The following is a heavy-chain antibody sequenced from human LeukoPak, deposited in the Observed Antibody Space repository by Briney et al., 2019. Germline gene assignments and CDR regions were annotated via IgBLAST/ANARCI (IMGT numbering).Heavy chain of an antibody. Sequence: PGGSLRLSCEGSGFTFDSYAMSWVRQSPGKGLEWVSAVTGTGGNTYHADSVKDRFTISRDNSKNTVYLQMNSLRAEDTAIYYCAKVHGSRNYRFDFWGQGTLVTVSS. V-gene: IGHV3-23*01. D-gene: IGHD3-10*01. CDR1: GFTFDSYA. J-gene: IGHJ4*02. CDR2: VTGTGGNT. CDR3: AKVHGSRNYRFDF.